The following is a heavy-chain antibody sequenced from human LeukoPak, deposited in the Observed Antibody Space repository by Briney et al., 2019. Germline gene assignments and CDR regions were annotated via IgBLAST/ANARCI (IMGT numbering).Heavy chain of an antibody. Sequence: GKSLRLSCATSGFTFSGYGMHWVRQAPGKGLEWVTVIWSDGSNKYYADSVKGRFTISRDNSKNTLYLQMNSLRAEDTAVYYCARGYYAGRGHHFEYWGQGTLVTVSS. CDR2: IWSDGSNK. CDR1: GFTFSGYG. D-gene: IGHD3-22*01. V-gene: IGHV3-33*01. CDR3: ARGYYAGRGHHFEY. J-gene: IGHJ4*02.